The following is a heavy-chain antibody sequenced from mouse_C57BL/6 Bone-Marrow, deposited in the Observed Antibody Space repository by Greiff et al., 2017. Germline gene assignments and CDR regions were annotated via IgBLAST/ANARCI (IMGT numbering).Heavy chain of an antibody. CDR2: IDPNSGGT. CDR3: DITTDAY. D-gene: IGHD1-2*01. J-gene: IGHJ3*01. Sequence: QVQLQQPGAELVKPGASVKLSCKASGYTFTSYWMHWVKQRHGRCLEWIGGIDPNSGGTKYNQKFKSKATLTVDKPSSTAYMQLSSLTSEDSAVYYWDITTDAYWGRGTLRTVS. V-gene: IGHV1-72*01. CDR1: GYTFTSYW.